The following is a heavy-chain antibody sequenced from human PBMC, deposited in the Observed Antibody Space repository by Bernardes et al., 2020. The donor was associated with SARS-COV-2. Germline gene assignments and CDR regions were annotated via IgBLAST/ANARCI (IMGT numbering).Heavy chain of an antibody. CDR3: ARSGVWSGYDRGGDMVV. CDR2: HSDSGRT. Sequence: SETLSLTCTFSGGFINSYYWAWIRQPPGKGLEWIGYHSDSGRTNSNPSLKSRVSMSVDTSKNQFSLKRSSVTAADTDVYHCARSGVWSGYDRGGDMVVWGKGTTVTVTS. D-gene: IGHD3-3*01. V-gene: IGHV4-59*01. J-gene: IGHJ6*03. CDR1: GGFINSYY.